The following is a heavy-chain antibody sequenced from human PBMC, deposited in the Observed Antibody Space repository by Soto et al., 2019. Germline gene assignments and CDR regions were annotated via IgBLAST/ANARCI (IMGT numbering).Heavy chain of an antibody. CDR1: GYTFTTYW. V-gene: IGHV5-51*01. D-gene: IGHD6-19*01. CDR3: ASIIAVAGTIGAFDI. J-gene: IGHJ3*02. CDR2: IYPGDSDT. Sequence: GESLKISCKGSGYTFTTYWIGWVRQMPGKGLEWMGIIYPGDSDTRYSPSFQGQVTISADKSISTAYLQWSSLKASDTAIYYCASIIAVAGTIGAFDIWGKGTMGTVAS.